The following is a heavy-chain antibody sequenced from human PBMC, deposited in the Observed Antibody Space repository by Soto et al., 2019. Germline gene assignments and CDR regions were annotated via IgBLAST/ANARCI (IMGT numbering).Heavy chain of an antibody. CDR3: AAADPRAMVRGVIKGYYYYYYMAV. D-gene: IGHD3-10*01. J-gene: IGHJ6*03. CDR2: IVVGSGNT. V-gene: IGHV1-58*02. Sequence: GASVKVSCKASGFTFTSSAMQWVRQARGQRLEWIGWIVVGSGNTNYAQKFQERVTITRDMSTSTAYMELSSLRSEDTAVYYCAAADPRAMVRGVIKGYYYYYYMAVWGKGTTVTVSS. CDR1: GFTFTSSA.